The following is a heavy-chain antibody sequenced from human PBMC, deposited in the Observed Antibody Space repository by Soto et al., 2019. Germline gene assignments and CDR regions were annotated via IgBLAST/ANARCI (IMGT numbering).Heavy chain of an antibody. CDR1: GASMSEYF. CDR2: IYYLGST. J-gene: IGHJ4*02. CDR3: ARDGYDGSGSPYPAF. V-gene: IGHV4-59*01. Sequence: SETLSLTCTVSGASMSEYFWSWIRQSPGKGLEWIGYIYYLGSTDYNPSLKSRVTISVDTSKRQFSLRLTSVTAADTAVYYCARDGYDGSGSPYPAFWGPGTQVTVS. D-gene: IGHD3-10*01.